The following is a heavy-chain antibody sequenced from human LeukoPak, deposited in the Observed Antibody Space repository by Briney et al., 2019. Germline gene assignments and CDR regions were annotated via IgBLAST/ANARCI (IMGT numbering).Heavy chain of an antibody. V-gene: IGHV1-8*01. J-gene: IGHJ4*02. CDR3: ARGKEEQWLDLGY. CDR1: GYTFTSYD. D-gene: IGHD6-19*01. CDR2: MNPNSGNT. Sequence: ASVKVSCKASGYTFTSYDINWVRQATGQGLEWMGWMNPNSGNTGYAQKFQGRVTMTTDTSTSTAYMELRSLRSDDTAVYYCARGKEEQWLDLGYWGQGTLVTVSS.